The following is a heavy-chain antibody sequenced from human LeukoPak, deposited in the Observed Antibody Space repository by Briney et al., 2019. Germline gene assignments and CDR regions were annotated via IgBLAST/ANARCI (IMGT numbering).Heavy chain of an antibody. J-gene: IGHJ5*02. CDR3: AKDQPQYYDFWSGINGDWFDP. V-gene: IGHV3-23*01. CDR1: GFTFSSYA. D-gene: IGHD3-3*01. Sequence: GGSLRLSCAASGFTFSSYAMSWVRQAPGKGLEWVSAISGSGGSTYYADSVKGRFTISRDNSKNTLYLQMNSLRAEDTAVYYCAKDQPQYYDFWSGINGDWFDPWGQGTLVTVSS. CDR2: ISGSGGST.